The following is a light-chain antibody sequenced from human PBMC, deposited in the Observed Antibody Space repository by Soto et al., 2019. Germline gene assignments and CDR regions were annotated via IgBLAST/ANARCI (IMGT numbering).Light chain of an antibody. J-gene: IGKJ4*02. V-gene: IGKV3-15*01. CDR2: GAS. CDR3: QQYNNCPPLT. CDR1: QSVSSN. Sequence: EIVMTQSPATLSVSPGERATLSCRASQSVSSNLDWYQQKPGQAPRLLIYGASSRDTGIPARFSGSGSGTDFTLTISSLQSEDFAVYYCQQYNNCPPLTFGGGTKVEIK.